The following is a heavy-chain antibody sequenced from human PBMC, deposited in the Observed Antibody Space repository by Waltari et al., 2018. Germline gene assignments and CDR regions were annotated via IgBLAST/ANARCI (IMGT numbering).Heavy chain of an antibody. Sequence: EVQLLESGGGLVQPGGSLRLSCAASGFTFSSYAMSWVRQAPGKGLVWVSVIYSGGSTYYADSVKGRFTISRDNAKNTLYLQMNSLRAEDTAVYYCAKEGGIIAAVDYWGQGTLVTVSS. CDR3: AKEGGIIAAVDY. J-gene: IGHJ4*02. CDR1: GFTFSSYA. D-gene: IGHD6-13*01. CDR2: IYSGGST. V-gene: IGHV3-23*03.